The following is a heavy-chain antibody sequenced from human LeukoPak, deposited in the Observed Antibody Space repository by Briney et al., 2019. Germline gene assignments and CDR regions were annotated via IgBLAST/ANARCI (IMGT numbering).Heavy chain of an antibody. CDR1: GFTFSSYG. Sequence: AGSLRLSCAASGFTFSSYGMNWVRQAPGKRLEWVSYISSSSDSIYYADSVKGRFTISRDNAENSLYLQMNSLRDEDTAVYYCARAMRSGYDYWGQGTLATVSS. J-gene: IGHJ4*02. CDR3: ARAMRSGYDY. D-gene: IGHD5-12*01. V-gene: IGHV3-48*02. CDR2: ISSSSDSI.